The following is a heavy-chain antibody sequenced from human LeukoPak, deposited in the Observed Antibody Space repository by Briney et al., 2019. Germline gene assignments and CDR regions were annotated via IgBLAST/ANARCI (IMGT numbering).Heavy chain of an antibody. D-gene: IGHD1-1*01. J-gene: IGHJ4*02. Sequence: SETLSLTCTVSGDSISSSYWSWIRQPPGETLEWVGYIYYSGSANYNPSLTDRVSMSVDTSKNQLSLRLSSVTAADTAVYYCARERGGQRTGQFDQWGQGILVTVSS. CDR3: ARERGGQRTGQFDQ. CDR1: GDSISSSY. CDR2: IYYSGSA. V-gene: IGHV4-59*01.